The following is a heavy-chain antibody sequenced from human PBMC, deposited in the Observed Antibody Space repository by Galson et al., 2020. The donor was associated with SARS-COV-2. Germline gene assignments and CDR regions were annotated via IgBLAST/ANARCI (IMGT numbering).Heavy chain of an antibody. J-gene: IGHJ4*02. CDR1: GFTFSISD. Sequence: GGSLRLSCVVSGFTFSISDMHWVRQPPGKGLEWLSIIGPAGDAYYPGSVRGRFTISRENAKNSLYLQLNSLRAEDTAVYYCARGDSSSPERSGIDFWGQGALVTVSS. D-gene: IGHD6-6*01. CDR2: IGPAGDA. V-gene: IGHV3-13*01. CDR3: ARGDSSSPERSGIDF.